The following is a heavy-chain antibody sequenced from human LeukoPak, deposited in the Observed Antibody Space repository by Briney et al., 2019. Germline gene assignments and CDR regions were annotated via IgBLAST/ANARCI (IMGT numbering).Heavy chain of an antibody. D-gene: IGHD1-26*01. CDR3: ARDRTREWELLVDY. CDR2: ISSSSSYM. V-gene: IGHV3-21*01. J-gene: IGHJ4*02. CDR1: GFTFSSYS. Sequence: PGGSLRLSCAASGFTFSSYSMNWVRQAPGKGLEWVSSISSSSSYMYYADSVKGRFTISRDNAKNSLYLQMNSLRAEDTAVYYCARDRTREWELLVDYWGQGTLVTVSS.